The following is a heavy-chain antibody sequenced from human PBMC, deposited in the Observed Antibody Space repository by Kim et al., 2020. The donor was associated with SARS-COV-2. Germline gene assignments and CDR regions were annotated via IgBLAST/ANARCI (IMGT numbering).Heavy chain of an antibody. CDR3: ARPNYYDSGAYGY. CDR2: ISFDGTYK. V-gene: IGHV3-30*04. CDR1: GFTVRSYA. J-gene: IGHJ4*02. Sequence: GGSLRLSCAASGFTVRSYAIHWVRQAPGKGLEWVAVISFDGTYKYYADSVKGRFTISRDNSKNTLYLQMNSLRAEDTAVYYCARPNYYDSGAYGYWGQGTLVTVSS. D-gene: IGHD3-22*01.